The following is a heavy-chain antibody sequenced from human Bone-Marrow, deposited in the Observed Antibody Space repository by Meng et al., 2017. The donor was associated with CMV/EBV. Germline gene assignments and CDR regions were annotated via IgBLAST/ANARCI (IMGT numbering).Heavy chain of an antibody. V-gene: IGHV3-23*01. CDR2: ISGSGGST. CDR1: GFTFSSYA. Sequence: GGSLRLSCAASGFTFSSYAMSWVRQAPGKGLEWVSAISGSGGSTYYAYYVTGRFTISRANSKNTLSPQMNSMRAEDTAVYYCAKVKAGTTFSNLFDPWGQGTLVTVSS. CDR3: AKVKAGTTFSNLFDP. D-gene: IGHD1-7*01. J-gene: IGHJ5*02.